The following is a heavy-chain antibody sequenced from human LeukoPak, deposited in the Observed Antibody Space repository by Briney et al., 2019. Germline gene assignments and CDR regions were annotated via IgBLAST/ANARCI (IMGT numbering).Heavy chain of an antibody. CDR1: GFAFSFFS. CDR2: IQYDGSYK. V-gene: IGHV3-30*02. Sequence: PGGSLRLSCGTSGFAFSFFSMHWVRQAPGKGLEWVAFIQYDGSYKFYADSVQGRFSISRDNSKNTLFLHMNSLATEDTAVYYCAKTSDQLLYSKLDFWGQGTLVTVSS. D-gene: IGHD2-2*02. CDR3: AKTSDQLLYSKLDF. J-gene: IGHJ4*02.